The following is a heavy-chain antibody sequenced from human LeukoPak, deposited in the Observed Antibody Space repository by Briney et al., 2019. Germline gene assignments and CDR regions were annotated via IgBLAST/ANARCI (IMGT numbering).Heavy chain of an antibody. Sequence: SETLSLTCTVSGDSISGYFWSWIRQPAGKGLEWIWRMHADGDSNYNPSLKSRITLSLDTPENQFSLELTSVTAADTAVYFCARAPSGCGGTCAFDSWGQGTLVTVSS. CDR1: GDSISGYF. J-gene: IGHJ4*02. CDR2: MHADGDS. CDR3: ARAPSGCGGTCAFDS. D-gene: IGHD2-15*01. V-gene: IGHV4-4*07.